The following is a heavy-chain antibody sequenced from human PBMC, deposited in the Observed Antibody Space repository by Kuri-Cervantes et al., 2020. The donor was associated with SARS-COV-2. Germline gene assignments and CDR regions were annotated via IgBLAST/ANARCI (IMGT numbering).Heavy chain of an antibody. CDR2: IYHSGST. J-gene: IGHJ4*02. V-gene: IGHV4-38-2*02. Sequence: SETLSLTCTVSGGSISSYYWGWIRQPPGKGLEWIGSIYHSGSTYYNPSLKSRVTISVDTSKNQFSLKLSSVTAADTAVYYCARGGVVPVSFDYWGQGTLVTVSS. CDR1: GGSISSYY. CDR3: ARGGVVPVSFDY. D-gene: IGHD2-21*01.